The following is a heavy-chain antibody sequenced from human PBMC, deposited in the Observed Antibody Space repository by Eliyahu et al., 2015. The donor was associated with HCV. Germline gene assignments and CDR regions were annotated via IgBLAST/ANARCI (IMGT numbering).Heavy chain of an antibody. D-gene: IGHD2-2*02. CDR2: IIPILGIA. V-gene: IGHV1-69*04. Sequence: QVQLVQSGAEVKKPGSSVKVSCKASGGTFSSYAISWVRQAPGQGLEWMGRIIPILGIANYAQKFQGRVTITADKSTSTAYMELSSLRSEDTAVYYCAVVPAAIGGAYYGMDVWGQGTTVTVSS. J-gene: IGHJ6*02. CDR1: GGTFSSYA. CDR3: AVVPAAIGGAYYGMDV.